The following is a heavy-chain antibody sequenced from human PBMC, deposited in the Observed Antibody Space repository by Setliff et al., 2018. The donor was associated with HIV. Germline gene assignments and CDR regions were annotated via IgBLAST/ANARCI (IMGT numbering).Heavy chain of an antibody. CDR3: ARNTFGSDSERLDS. CDR1: GGSISSGGYY. J-gene: IGHJ4*02. Sequence: SETLSLTCTVSGGSISSGGYYWGWIRQPPGKGLEWIGNIYYSGSTYYNPSLKSRVTISVDTSKNQFSLKLSSVTAADTAVYYCARNTFGSDSERLDSWGQGTLVTVSS. CDR2: IYYSGST. D-gene: IGHD3-3*01. V-gene: IGHV4-39*07.